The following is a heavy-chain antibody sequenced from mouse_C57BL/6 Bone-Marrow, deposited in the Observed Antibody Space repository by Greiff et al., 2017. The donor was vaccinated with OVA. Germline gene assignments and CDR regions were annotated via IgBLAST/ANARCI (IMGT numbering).Heavy chain of an antibody. D-gene: IGHD1-1*01. CDR1: GFTFSSYA. CDR2: ISSGGDYI. Sequence: EVHLVESGEGLVKPGGSLKLSCAASGFTFSSYAMSWVRQTPEKRLEWVAYISSGGDYIYYADTVKGRFTISRDNARNTLYLQMSSLKSEDTAMYYCTRDRGNYYGSSYSSYFDYWGQGTTLTVSS. CDR3: TRDRGNYYGSSYSSYFDY. V-gene: IGHV5-9-1*02. J-gene: IGHJ2*01.